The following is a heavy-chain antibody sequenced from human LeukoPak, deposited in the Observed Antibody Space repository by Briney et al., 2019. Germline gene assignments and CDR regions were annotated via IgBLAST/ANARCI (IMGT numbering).Heavy chain of an antibody. CDR1: GYTFTGYY. CDR3: ARFYRIGYSSSWYEVSFDY. D-gene: IGHD6-13*01. V-gene: IGHV1-2*02. Sequence: GASVKVSCKASGYTFTGYYMHWVRQAPGQGLEWMGWINPNSGGTNYAQKFQGRVTMTRDTSISTAYMELSWLRSDDTAVYYCARFYRIGYSSSWYEVSFDYWGQGTLVTVSS. CDR2: INPNSGGT. J-gene: IGHJ4*02.